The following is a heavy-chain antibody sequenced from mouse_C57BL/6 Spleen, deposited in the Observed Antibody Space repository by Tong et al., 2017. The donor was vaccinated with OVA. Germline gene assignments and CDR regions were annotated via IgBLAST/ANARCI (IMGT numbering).Heavy chain of an antibody. J-gene: IGHJ1*03. CDR3: AIYGSQDWYFDV. D-gene: IGHD1-1*01. CDR2: ISSGSSTI. V-gene: IGHV5-17*01. CDR1: GFTFSDYG. Sequence: EVQLQESGGGLVKPGGSLKLSCAASGFTFSDYGMHWVRQAPEKGLEWVAYISSGSSTIYYADTVKGRFTISRDNAKNTLFLQMTSLRSEDTAMYYCAIYGSQDWYFDVWGTGTTVTVSS.